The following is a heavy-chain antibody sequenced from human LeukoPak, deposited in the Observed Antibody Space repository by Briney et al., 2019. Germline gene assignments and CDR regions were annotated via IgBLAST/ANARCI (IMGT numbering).Heavy chain of an antibody. D-gene: IGHD3-10*01. CDR3: ARDVVRGLNWFDP. J-gene: IGHJ5*02. Sequence: GASVKVSFKASGGTFSSYAISWVRQAPGQGLEWMGGIIPIFGTANYAQKFQGRVTITADESTSTAYMELSSLRSEDAAVYYCARDVVRGLNWFDPWGQGTLVTVSS. CDR2: IIPIFGTA. CDR1: GGTFSSYA. V-gene: IGHV1-69*13.